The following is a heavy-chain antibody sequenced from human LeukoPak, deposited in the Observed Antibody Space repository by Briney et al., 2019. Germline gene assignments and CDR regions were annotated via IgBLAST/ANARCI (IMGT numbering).Heavy chain of an antibody. V-gene: IGHV3-7*01. CDR3: ARDRGYSTFDY. CDR1: AFTFSNYW. CDR2: IKEDGGEI. Sequence: GGSLRLSCAASAFTFSNYWMSWVRQAPGKGLEGVANIKEDGGEINYVDSVKGRFTISRDNAKNSLYLQMNSLRVDDTAVYYCARDRGYSTFDYWGQGTLVTVSS. J-gene: IGHJ4*02. D-gene: IGHD3-10*01.